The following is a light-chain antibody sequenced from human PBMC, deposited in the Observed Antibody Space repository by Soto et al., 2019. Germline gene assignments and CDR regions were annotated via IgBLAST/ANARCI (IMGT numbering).Light chain of an antibody. Sequence: EIVMTQSPATLSVSPGERATLSCRASQNISINLAWYQHKPGQAPRLLIYDASTRATGIPVRFSGNGSGTDFTLTISSLQSEDFAVYYCQQYKNWPPLTFGGGTKVGIK. CDR2: DAS. CDR1: QNISIN. V-gene: IGKV3-15*01. CDR3: QQYKNWPPLT. J-gene: IGKJ4*01.